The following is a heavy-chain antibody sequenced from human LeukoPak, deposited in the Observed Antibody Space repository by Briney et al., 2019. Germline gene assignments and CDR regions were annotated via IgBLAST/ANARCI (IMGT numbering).Heavy chain of an antibody. D-gene: IGHD2-8*01. CDR2: IYYSGST. CDR1: GGSISSYY. V-gene: IGHV4-59*01. J-gene: IGHJ6*03. CDR3: ARDSNGHYYYYMDV. Sequence: SETLSLTCTVSGGSISSYYWSWIRQPPGKGLEWIGYIYYSGSTNYNPSLKSRVTISVDTSKNQFSLKLSSVTAADTAVYYCARDSNGHYYYYMDVWGKGTTVTVSS.